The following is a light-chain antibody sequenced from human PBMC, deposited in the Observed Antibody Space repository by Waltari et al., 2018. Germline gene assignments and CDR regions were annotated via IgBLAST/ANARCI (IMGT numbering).Light chain of an antibody. Sequence: DIQMTQSPSTLSAFVGDRVTITCRASESVNSWLSWYQEKPGKAPKLLIQKASNLETGIPSRFSGSGSGTEFTLTISSLQADDFATYYCQQYRINPWTFGQGTKVEV. CDR1: ESVNSW. J-gene: IGKJ1*01. V-gene: IGKV1-5*03. CDR3: QQYRINPWT. CDR2: KAS.